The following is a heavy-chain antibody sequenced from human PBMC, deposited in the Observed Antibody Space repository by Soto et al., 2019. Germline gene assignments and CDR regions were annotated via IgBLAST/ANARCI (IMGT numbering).Heavy chain of an antibody. D-gene: IGHD3-22*01. CDR3: ARDLHSDSSGFGY. Sequence: GGSLRLSCAASGFTFSTYGIHWVRQAPGKGLEWVSSISSSSTYIYYADSLKGRFTISRNNAKNSLYLHMSSLRAEDTAVYYCARDLHSDSSGFGYWGQGTLVTVSS. CDR1: GFTFSTYG. V-gene: IGHV3-21*01. CDR2: ISSSSTYI. J-gene: IGHJ4*02.